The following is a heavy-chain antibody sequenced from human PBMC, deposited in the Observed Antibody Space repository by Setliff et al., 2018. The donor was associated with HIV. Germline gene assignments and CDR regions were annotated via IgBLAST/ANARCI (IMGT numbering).Heavy chain of an antibody. CDR3: ARVELGHFDY. CDR2: IYHSGSI. D-gene: IGHD1-7*01. CDR1: GASISSGHY. V-gene: IGHV4-4*02. J-gene: IGHJ4*02. Sequence: PSETLSLTCAVSGASISSGHYWSWVRQPPGKGLEWIGEIYHSGSINHNPSPRSRVIMSVDKSKNHFSLHLTSVTAADTAVYYCARVELGHFDYWGQGTLVTVSS.